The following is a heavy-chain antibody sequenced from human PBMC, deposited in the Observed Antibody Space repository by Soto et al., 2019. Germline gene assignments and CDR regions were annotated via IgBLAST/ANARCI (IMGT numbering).Heavy chain of an antibody. J-gene: IGHJ3*02. CDR2: IYYSGST. CDR1: GGSISSYY. CDR3: ARDVVDAFDI. V-gene: IGHV4-59*01. Sequence: XETLSLPWTVSGGSISSYYWSWLRQPPGKGLEWIGYIYYSGSTKYNPSLKSRVTISVDTSKTQFSLKLSSVTAADTAVHYCARDVVDAFDIWGQGTMVTVSS.